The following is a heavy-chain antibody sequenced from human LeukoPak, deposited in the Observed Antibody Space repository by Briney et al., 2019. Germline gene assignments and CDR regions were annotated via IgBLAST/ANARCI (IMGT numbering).Heavy chain of an antibody. D-gene: IGHD4-23*01. CDR1: GFTFSSYA. CDR3: ARDFATVVTPIGWLGYGMDV. V-gene: IGHV3-30*04. J-gene: IGHJ6*02. CDR2: ISYDGSNK. Sequence: GSLRLSCAASGFTFSSYAMHWVRQALGKGLEWVAVISYDGSNKYYADSVKGRFTISRDNSKNTLYLQMNGLRAEDTAVYYCARDFATVVTPIGWLGYGMDVWGQGTTVTVSS.